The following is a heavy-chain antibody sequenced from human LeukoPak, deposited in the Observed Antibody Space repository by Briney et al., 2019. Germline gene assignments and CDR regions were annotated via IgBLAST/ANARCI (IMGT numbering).Heavy chain of an antibody. V-gene: IGHV4-59*01. CDR3: ARVATMVRGSNGMDV. CDR2: IYYSGST. CDR1: GVSISNYY. Sequence: SETLSLTCTVSGVSISNYYWTWLRQPPGKGLEWIGYIYYSGSTNYNPSLRSRATISVDTSKKQFSLNLSSVTAADTALYYCARVATMVRGSNGMDVWGKGTTVTVSS. J-gene: IGHJ6*04. D-gene: IGHD3-10*01.